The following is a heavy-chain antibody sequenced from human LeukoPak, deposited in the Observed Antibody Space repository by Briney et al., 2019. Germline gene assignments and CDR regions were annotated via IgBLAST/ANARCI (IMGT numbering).Heavy chain of an antibody. V-gene: IGHV1-24*01. CDR3: ATVLGHCSSTSCPPPEYFQH. J-gene: IGHJ1*01. CDR1: GYTLTELS. Sequence: ASVKVSCKVSGYTLTELSMHWVRQAPGKGLEWMGGFDPEDGETIYAQKFQGRVTMTEDTSTDTAYMELSSLRSEDTAVYYCATVLGHCSSTSCPPPEYFQHWGQGTLVTVSS. D-gene: IGHD2-2*01. CDR2: FDPEDGET.